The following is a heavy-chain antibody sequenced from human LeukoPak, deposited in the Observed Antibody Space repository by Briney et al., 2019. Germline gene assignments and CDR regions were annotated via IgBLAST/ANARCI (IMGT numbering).Heavy chain of an antibody. J-gene: IGHJ4*02. CDR2: IRQDGSEK. D-gene: IGHD3-22*01. CDR3: ASDRDYYDSSGYLFDY. CDR1: GFTFSSYW. V-gene: IGHV3-7*01. Sequence: GGSLRLSCAASGFTFSSYWMSWVRQAPGKGLEWVANIRQDGSEKYYVDSVKGRFTISRDNAKNSLYLQMNSLRAEDTAVYYCASDRDYYDSSGYLFDYWGQGTLVTVSS.